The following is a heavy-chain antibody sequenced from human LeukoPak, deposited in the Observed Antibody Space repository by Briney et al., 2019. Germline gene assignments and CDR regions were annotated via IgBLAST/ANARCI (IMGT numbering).Heavy chain of an antibody. Sequence: ASVRVSCKASGYTFTSYDINWVRQATGQGLEWMGWMNPNSGNTGYAQRFLGRVTMTRNTSISTAYMELSSLRSEDTAVYYCARMRFGESNYGMDVWGQGTTVTASS. V-gene: IGHV1-8*01. CDR2: MNPNSGNT. J-gene: IGHJ6*02. D-gene: IGHD3-10*01. CDR1: GYTFTSYD. CDR3: ARMRFGESNYGMDV.